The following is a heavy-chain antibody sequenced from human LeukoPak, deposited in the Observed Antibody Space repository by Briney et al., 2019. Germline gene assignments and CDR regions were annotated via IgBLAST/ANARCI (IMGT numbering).Heavy chain of an antibody. CDR1: GFTFSSYA. D-gene: IGHD1-26*01. Sequence: GRSLRLSCAASGFTFSSYAMHWVRQAPGKGLEWVAVISYDGSNKYYADSVKGRFTISRDNSKNTLYLQMNSLRAEDTAVYYCAKDLSGSYSTFDYWGQGTLVTVSS. J-gene: IGHJ4*02. CDR3: AKDLSGSYSTFDY. V-gene: IGHV3-30*04. CDR2: ISYDGSNK.